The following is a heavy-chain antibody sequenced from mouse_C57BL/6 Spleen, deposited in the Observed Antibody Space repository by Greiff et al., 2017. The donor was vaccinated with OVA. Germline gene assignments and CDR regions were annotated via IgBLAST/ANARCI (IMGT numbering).Heavy chain of an antibody. CDR1: GYSFTDYN. CDR3: ARSHYGSSLDYAMYY. D-gene: IGHD1-1*01. J-gene: IGHJ4*01. V-gene: IGHV1-39*01. Sequence: VQLKESGPELVKPGASVKISCKASGYSFTDYNMNWVQQSTGKSLEWIGVINPNYGTTSYNQKFKGKATLTVDKSSSTAYLQLNSLTSEDSAVYYWARSHYGSSLDYAMYYWGQGTSVTFSS. CDR2: INPNYGTT.